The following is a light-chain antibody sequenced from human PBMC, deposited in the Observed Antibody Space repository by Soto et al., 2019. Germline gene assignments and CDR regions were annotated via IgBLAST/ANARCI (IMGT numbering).Light chain of an antibody. J-gene: IGLJ3*02. CDR2: TVT. CDR1: NSDVGSYNR. Sequence: QSALTQPPSVSGSPGQSVTISCTGTNSDVGSYNRVSWYQQPPGTAPKLMIYTVTNRPSGVPDRFSGSKSGNTASLTISELQTEDEADYYCALYTSSSTWVFGGGTKLTVL. V-gene: IGLV2-18*01. CDR3: ALYTSSSTWV.